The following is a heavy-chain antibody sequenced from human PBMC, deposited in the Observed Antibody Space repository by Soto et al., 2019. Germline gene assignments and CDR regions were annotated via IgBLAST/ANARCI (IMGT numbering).Heavy chain of an antibody. CDR1: GFTFRDYY. CDR2: ISSTGSYA. CDR3: ARDSSITPRPLDY. D-gene: IGHD6-6*01. J-gene: IGHJ4*02. V-gene: IGHV3-11*06. Sequence: GSLSLYCAASGFTFRDYYMSWIRQAPGKGLEWVSYISSTGSYANYADSVKGRFTISRDNAKNSLYLQMNSLRAEDTDVYYCARDSSITPRPLDYWGQGTPVTVSS.